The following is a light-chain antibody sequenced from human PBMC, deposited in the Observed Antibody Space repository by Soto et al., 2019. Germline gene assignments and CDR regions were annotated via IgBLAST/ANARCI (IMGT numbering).Light chain of an antibody. CDR1: SSDVGSYNL. CDR3: CSYAITSRV. V-gene: IGLV2-23*02. Sequence: QSVLTQPASVSGSPGQSITISCTGTSSDVGSYNLVSWYQQHPGKAPKLMIYEVSKRPSGVSNRFSGSKSGNTASLTISGLQAEDEADYYCCSYAITSRVFGGGTKLTVL. J-gene: IGLJ3*02. CDR2: EVS.